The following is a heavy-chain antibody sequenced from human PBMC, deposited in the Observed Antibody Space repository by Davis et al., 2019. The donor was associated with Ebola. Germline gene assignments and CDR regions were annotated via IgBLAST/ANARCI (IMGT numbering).Heavy chain of an antibody. J-gene: IGHJ5*02. V-gene: IGHV4-34*01. CDR3: ALRITIFRNWFDP. Sequence: MPSETLSLTCAVYGKSFSAYYWNWIRQPPGKGLEWIGEINHSGSTNYNPSLKSRVTISEDTSKNQFSLKLSSVTAADTAVYYCALRITIFRNWFDPWGQGTLVTVSS. D-gene: IGHD3-3*01. CDR2: INHSGST. CDR1: GKSFSAYY.